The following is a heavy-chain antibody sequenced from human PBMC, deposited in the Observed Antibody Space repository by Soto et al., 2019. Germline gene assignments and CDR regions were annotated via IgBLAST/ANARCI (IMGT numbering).Heavy chain of an antibody. Sequence: ESGGGVVQPGRSLSLSLAASGFTFIIYGMHWARQAPGKGLEWVQVISYDGSKKYYADSVKGRFTISRDNSKNTLYLQMNSLRAEDTAVYYCAKVGVAAAGTRVVPNYYGMDVWGQGTTVTVSS. CDR3: AKVGVAAAGTRVVPNYYGMDV. V-gene: IGHV3-30*18. D-gene: IGHD6-13*01. CDR2: ISYDGSKK. J-gene: IGHJ6*02. CDR1: GFTFIIYG.